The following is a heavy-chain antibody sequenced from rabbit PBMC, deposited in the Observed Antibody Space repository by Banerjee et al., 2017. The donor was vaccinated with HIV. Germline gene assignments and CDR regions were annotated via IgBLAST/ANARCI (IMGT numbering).Heavy chain of an antibody. D-gene: IGHD2-1*01. CDR2: IYTGSSGST. J-gene: IGHJ4*01. Sequence: QSLEESGGDLVKPGASLTLTCTASGFSFSSSYYMSWVRQAPGKGLEWIGCIYTGSSGSTYYASWAKGRFTISKTSSTTVTLQMTSLTAADTATYFCARDLGGGAGYGDLFNLWGPGTLVTVS. V-gene: IGHV1S40*01. CDR1: GFSFSSSYY. CDR3: ARDLGGGAGYGDLFNL.